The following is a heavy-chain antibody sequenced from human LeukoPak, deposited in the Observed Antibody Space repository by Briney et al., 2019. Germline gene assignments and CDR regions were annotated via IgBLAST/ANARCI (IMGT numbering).Heavy chain of an antibody. CDR3: ARAGQSDY. V-gene: IGHV3-11*01. CDR1: GFTFTDYY. J-gene: IGHJ4*02. CDR2: ISGGSRTM. Sequence: GGSLRLSSAASGFTFTDYYMNWIRQAPGKGLEWVSSISGGSRTMHYADSVKGRFTTSRDNAKNSLFLQMNSLRAEDTAVYYCARAGQSDYWGQGTLVTVSS.